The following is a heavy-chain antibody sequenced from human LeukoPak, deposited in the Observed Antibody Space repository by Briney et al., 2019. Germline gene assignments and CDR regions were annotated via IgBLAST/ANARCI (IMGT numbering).Heavy chain of an antibody. D-gene: IGHD1-1*01. Sequence: GGSLRLSCAASGFTFSSYAMSWVRQAPGKGLEWVSAISGSGDRTYYADSVKGRFTISRDNSKNTLYLQMNSLRAEDTAVYYCAKVPHTQLGSGAFDIWGQGTMVTVSS. J-gene: IGHJ3*02. V-gene: IGHV3-23*01. CDR2: ISGSGDRT. CDR3: AKVPHTQLGSGAFDI. CDR1: GFTFSSYA.